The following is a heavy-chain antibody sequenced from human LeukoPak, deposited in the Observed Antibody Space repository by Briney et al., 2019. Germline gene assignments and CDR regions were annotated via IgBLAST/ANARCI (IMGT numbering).Heavy chain of an antibody. CDR1: GYTFTIYG. Sequence: ASVKVSCKASGYTFTIYGINWVRQAPGQGLEWMGIINPSGGSTSYAQKFQGRVTMTRDTSTSTVYMELSSLRSEDTAVYYCARGNWNSEFDYWGQGTLVTVSS. J-gene: IGHJ4*02. CDR3: ARGNWNSEFDY. CDR2: INPSGGST. V-gene: IGHV1-46*01. D-gene: IGHD1-7*01.